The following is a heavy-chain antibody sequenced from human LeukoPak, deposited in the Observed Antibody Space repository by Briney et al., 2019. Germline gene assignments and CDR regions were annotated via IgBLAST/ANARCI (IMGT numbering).Heavy chain of an antibody. CDR3: ARGLGDYNTDWFPVSGY. J-gene: IGHJ4*02. V-gene: IGHV1-8*01. D-gene: IGHD3-9*01. CDR1: GYTFTTYD. Sequence: ASVKFSCKASGYTFTTYDMTWVRQATGQGLEWMGWMNPGSGDTAYAQKFQDRVTMTRDTSISTAYMELSSLESEDTAIYYCARGLGDYNTDWFPVSGYWGQGTLVTVSS. CDR2: MNPGSGDT.